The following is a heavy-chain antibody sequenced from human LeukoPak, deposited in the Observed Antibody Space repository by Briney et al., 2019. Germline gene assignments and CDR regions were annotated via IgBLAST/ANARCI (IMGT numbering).Heavy chain of an antibody. V-gene: IGHV4-34*01. Sequence: SETLSLTCAVYGGSFSGYYWSWIRRPPGKGLEWIGEINHSGSTNYNPSLKSRVTISVDTSKNQFSLKLSSVTAADTAVYYCARGRSLLSRYDYWGQGTLVTVSS. D-gene: IGHD3-10*01. CDR1: GGSFSGYY. CDR3: ARGRSLLSRYDY. J-gene: IGHJ4*02. CDR2: INHSGST.